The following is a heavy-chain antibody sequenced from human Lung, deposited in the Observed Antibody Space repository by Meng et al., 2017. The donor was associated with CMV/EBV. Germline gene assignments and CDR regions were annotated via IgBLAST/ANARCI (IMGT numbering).Heavy chain of an antibody. CDR2: IGSKANSYAT. D-gene: IGHD2-2*01. V-gene: IGHV3-73*01. J-gene: IGHJ2*01. Sequence: FSQDSGKGREWVGRIGSKANSYATEYAASVKGRFTISRDDSKNTAYLQMNSLKTEDTAVYYCTREYRAYCSSTSCYAKMSAFWYFDLWGRGTLVTVSS. CDR3: TREYRAYCSSTSCYAKMSAFWYFDL.